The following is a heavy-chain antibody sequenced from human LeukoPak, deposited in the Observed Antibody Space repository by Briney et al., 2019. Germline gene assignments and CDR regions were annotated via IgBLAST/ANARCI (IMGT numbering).Heavy chain of an antibody. D-gene: IGHD3-16*01. CDR1: GFTFSSYS. Sequence: GGSLRLSCAASGFTFSSYSMNWVRQAPGKGLEWVSYISTSGHIYYADSVKGRFTISRDNAKNSLYLQMNSLRAEDTAVYYCARDYGGYYFDYWGQGTLVTVSS. CDR3: ARDYGGYYFDY. J-gene: IGHJ4*02. CDR2: ISTSGHI. V-gene: IGHV3-21*01.